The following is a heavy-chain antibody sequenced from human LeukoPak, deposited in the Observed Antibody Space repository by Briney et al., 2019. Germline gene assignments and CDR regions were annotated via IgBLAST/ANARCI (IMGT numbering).Heavy chain of an antibody. CDR2: IKEDGSKK. CDR1: GFTLSTYW. J-gene: IGHJ4*02. Sequence: PGGSLRLSCAASGFTLSTYWISWVRQAPGKGLEWVANIKEDGSKKYYVDSVKGRFTISRDNAKNAVFPQMNSLRAEDTAVYYCARAIAAAGVYWGQGTLVTVSS. V-gene: IGHV3-7*04. CDR3: ARAIAAAGVY. D-gene: IGHD6-13*01.